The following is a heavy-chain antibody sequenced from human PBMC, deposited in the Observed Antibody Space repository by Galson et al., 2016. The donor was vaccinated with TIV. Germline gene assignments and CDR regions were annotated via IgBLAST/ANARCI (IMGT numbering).Heavy chain of an antibody. CDR3: ARHNHYDGIYHAFDI. CDR2: LYPGDSHA. V-gene: IGHV5-51*01. D-gene: IGHD3-22*01. J-gene: IGHJ3*02. Sequence: QSGAEVKKPGESLKISCKGSGYSFTSYYIAWVRQMPGKGLEWMGILYPGDSHARYSPSFQGQVTISADKSIRTAYLQWSSLKASDTAIYYCARHNHYDGIYHAFDIWGQGTTVTVSS. CDR1: GYSFTSYY.